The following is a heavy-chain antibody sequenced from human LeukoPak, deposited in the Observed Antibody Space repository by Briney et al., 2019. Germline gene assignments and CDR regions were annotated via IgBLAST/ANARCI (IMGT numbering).Heavy chain of an antibody. CDR2: IYYSGST. Sequence: SETLSLTCTVSGGSISSYYWSWIRQPPGKGLEWIGYIYYSGSTNYNPSLKSRVTISVDTSKNQFSLKLSSVTAADTAVYYCARSGSGSYYPDAFDIWGQGTMVTVSS. CDR1: GGSISSYY. V-gene: IGHV4-59*01. D-gene: IGHD3-10*01. CDR3: ARSGSGSYYPDAFDI. J-gene: IGHJ3*02.